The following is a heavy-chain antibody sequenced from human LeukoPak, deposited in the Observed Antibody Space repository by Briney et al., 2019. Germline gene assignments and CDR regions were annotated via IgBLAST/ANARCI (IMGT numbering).Heavy chain of an antibody. Sequence: SGGSLRLSCAASGFTYSSYGMHWVRQAPGKGLEWVAFIQFDGSETYYADSVKGRFAISRDNSKNTLYLQMNTLTVEDTAVYYCAKDRCSRTSCRNLFDPWGQGILVTVSS. CDR2: IQFDGSET. V-gene: IGHV3-30*02. D-gene: IGHD2-2*01. CDR3: AKDRCSRTSCRNLFDP. CDR1: GFTYSSYG. J-gene: IGHJ5*02.